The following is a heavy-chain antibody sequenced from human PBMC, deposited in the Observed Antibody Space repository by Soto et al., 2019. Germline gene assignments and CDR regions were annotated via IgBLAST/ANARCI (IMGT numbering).Heavy chain of an antibody. J-gene: IGHJ5*02. CDR2: IGTAGDT. Sequence: PGGSLRLSCAASGFTLSTYWMHWVRQSPEKGLEWVSAIGTAGDTYYPGSVKGRFTISRENAKNSLYLQMNSLRAGDTAVYYCARGGGRVATPWFDPWGQGTLVTVSS. CDR1: GFTLSTYW. CDR3: ARGGGRVATPWFDP. D-gene: IGHD5-12*01. V-gene: IGHV3-13*04.